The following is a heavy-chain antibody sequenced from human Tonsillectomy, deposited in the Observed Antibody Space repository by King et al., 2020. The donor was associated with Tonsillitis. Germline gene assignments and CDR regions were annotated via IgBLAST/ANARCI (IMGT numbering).Heavy chain of an antibody. J-gene: IGHJ6*02. CDR3: AKDCGFSSSSRGGSYYYGMDV. D-gene: IGHD5-12*01. CDR2: ISGSGDIT. Sequence: VQLVESGGGLVQPGGSLRLSCAASGFTFSSFDMNWVRQAPGKGLEWVSGISGSGDITYYADSVKGRFTISRDSSTNTLSLHMNSLGVEDTAIYFCAKDCGFSSSSRGGSYYYGMDVWGQGTAVTVSS. CDR1: GFTFSSFD. V-gene: IGHV3-23*04.